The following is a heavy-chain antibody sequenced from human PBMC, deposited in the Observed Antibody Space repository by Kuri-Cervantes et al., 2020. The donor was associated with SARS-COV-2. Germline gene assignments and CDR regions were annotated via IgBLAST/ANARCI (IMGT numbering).Heavy chain of an antibody. CDR3: ARGKIVVVPAAILYYYYYYMDV. J-gene: IGHJ6*03. D-gene: IGHD2-2*01. V-gene: IGHV4-59*11. Sequence: SETLSLSGTVSGGSISSHYWCWIRQPPGKGLEWIGYIYYSWSTNYNPSLKSRVTISVDTSKNQFSLKLCSVTAADTSVYYCARGKIVVVPAAILYYYYYYMDVWGKGTTVTVSS. CDR2: IYYSWST. CDR1: GGSISSHY.